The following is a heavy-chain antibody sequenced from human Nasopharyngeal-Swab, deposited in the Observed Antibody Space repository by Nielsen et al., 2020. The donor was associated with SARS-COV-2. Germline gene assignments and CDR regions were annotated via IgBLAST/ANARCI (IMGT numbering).Heavy chain of an antibody. D-gene: IGHD4-23*01. V-gene: IGHV3-30*03. CDR3: AAGRWYRGGNDAFDI. Sequence: GESLKISCAASGFTFNSHGMHWVRQAPGKGLEWVAVISFDGSKKYYADSVKGRFTISRDNSKNTVDLQMNSLRAEDTAVYYCAAGRWYRGGNDAFDIWGQGTMVTVSS. CDR2: ISFDGSKK. CDR1: GFTFNSHG. J-gene: IGHJ3*02.